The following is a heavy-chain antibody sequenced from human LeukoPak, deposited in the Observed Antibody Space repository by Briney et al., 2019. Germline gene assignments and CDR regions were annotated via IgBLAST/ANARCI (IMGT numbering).Heavy chain of an antibody. CDR1: GGSISSGYYY. D-gene: IGHD3-10*01. CDR3: ARGLGFGEPRFDP. Sequence: SETLSLTCTVSGGSISSGYYYWSWIRQPPGKGLEWIGYIYYSGSTYYNPSLKSRVTISVDTSKNQFPLKLSSVTAADTAVYYCARGLGFGEPRFDPWGQGILVTVSS. V-gene: IGHV4-30-4*01. J-gene: IGHJ5*02. CDR2: IYYSGST.